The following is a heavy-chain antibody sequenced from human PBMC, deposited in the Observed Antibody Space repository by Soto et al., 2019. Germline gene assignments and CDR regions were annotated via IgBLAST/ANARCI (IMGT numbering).Heavy chain of an antibody. J-gene: IGHJ4*02. Sequence: GGSLRLSCTASGFTFTSYAMVCVRQSPGKGLQWVSTIRGDGGQTHYTDSVKGRFSISRDNSKNTVYLQMDSLRAEDTAMYFCARDVGLDSDDFFAYWGQGTQVTVSS. D-gene: IGHD3-9*01. V-gene: IGHV3-23*01. CDR2: IRGDGGQT. CDR3: ARDVGLDSDDFFAY. CDR1: GFTFTSYA.